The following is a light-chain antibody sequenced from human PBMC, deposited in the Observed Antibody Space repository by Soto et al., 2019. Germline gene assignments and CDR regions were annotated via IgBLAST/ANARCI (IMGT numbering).Light chain of an antibody. CDR1: SSDVGGYNY. J-gene: IGLJ3*02. V-gene: IGLV2-14*01. CDR2: EVN. Sequence: QSALTQPASVSGSPGQSITVSCTGTSSDVGGYNYVSWYQQHPGKAPKLMIYEVNNRPSGVSNRFSGSKSGNTASLTISGLQPEDEADYYCTSFTIVSTLVFGGGTKLTVL. CDR3: TSFTIVSTLV.